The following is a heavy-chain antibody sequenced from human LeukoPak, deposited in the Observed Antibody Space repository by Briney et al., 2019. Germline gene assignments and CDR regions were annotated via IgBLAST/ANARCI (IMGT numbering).Heavy chain of an antibody. CDR1: GFTFIIYG. D-gene: IGHD2-2*01. CDR3: ARDPFIVVVPAAPDRDY. J-gene: IGHJ4*02. Sequence: ASVKVSCKTSGFTFIIYGINWVRQAPGQGLEWMGWINPNSGGTNYAQKFQGRVTMTRDTSISTAYMELSRLRSDDTAVYYCARDPFIVVVPAAPDRDYWGQGTLVTVSS. CDR2: INPNSGGT. V-gene: IGHV1-2*02.